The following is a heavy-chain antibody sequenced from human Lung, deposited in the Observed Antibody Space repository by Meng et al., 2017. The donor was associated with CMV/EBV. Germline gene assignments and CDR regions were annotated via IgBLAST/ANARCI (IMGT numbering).Heavy chain of an antibody. J-gene: IGHJ4*02. Sequence: GALXLSXAASGFSFSDNYMDWFRQAPGKGLECVGRIRDKAATYSTEYAASVRGRFTISRDDSKNSLYLQMNSLKIEDTAVYYCVKDFLGAGDFWGQGTPVTVSS. CDR1: GFSFSDNY. CDR2: IRDKAATYST. D-gene: IGHD2-15*01. CDR3: VKDFLGAGDF. V-gene: IGHV3-72*01.